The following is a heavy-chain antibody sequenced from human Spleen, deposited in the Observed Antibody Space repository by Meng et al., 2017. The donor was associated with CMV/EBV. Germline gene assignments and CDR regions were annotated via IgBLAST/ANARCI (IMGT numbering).Heavy chain of an antibody. J-gene: IGHJ6*02. V-gene: IGHV4-4*02. CDR3: ARDPRVTTGDFYGMDV. D-gene: IGHD4-11*01. CDR2: IFHSGNT. Sequence: SGDSISSRNWWTWVRQPPGKVLEWIGEIFHSGNTNYNPSLKSRVTMSVDKSMNHFSLTLTSVTAADTAMYYCARDPRVTTGDFYGMDVWGQGTTVTVSS. CDR1: GDSISSRNW.